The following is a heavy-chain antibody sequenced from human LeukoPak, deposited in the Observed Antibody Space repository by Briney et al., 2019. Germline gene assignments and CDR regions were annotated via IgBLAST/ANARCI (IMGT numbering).Heavy chain of an antibody. CDR2: ISGSGGST. Sequence: GGSLRLSCAASGFTFSCYAMSWVRQAPGKGLEWVSAISGSGGSTYYADSVKGRFTISRDNSKNTLYLQMNSLRAEDTAVYYCAKSSHYSGSYYAEYFQHWGQGTLVTVSS. CDR3: AKSSHYSGSYYAEYFQH. D-gene: IGHD1-26*01. J-gene: IGHJ1*01. CDR1: GFTFSCYA. V-gene: IGHV3-23*01.